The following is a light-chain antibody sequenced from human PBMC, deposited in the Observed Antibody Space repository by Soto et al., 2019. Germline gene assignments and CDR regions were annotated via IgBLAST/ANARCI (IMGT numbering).Light chain of an antibody. CDR3: QSYASSLSSRV. J-gene: IGLJ1*01. Sequence: QSVLTQPPSVSGAPGQRVTISCTGSSSNIGAGYDVHWYQQLPGTAPKLLIYGNSNRPSGVPDRFSGSKSGTSASLAITGLQAEDEADYYCQSYASSLSSRVFGTGTKLTVL. CDR1: SSNIGAGYD. V-gene: IGLV1-40*01. CDR2: GNS.